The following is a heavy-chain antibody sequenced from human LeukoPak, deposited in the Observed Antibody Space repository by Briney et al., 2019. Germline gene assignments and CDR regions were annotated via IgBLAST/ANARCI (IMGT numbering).Heavy chain of an antibody. V-gene: IGHV4-61*02. J-gene: IGHJ6*02. Sequence: SETLSLTCTVSGGSISSSSYYWGWLRQPAGRGLEWIGRIYTSGSTNYNPSLKSRVTMSVDTSKNQFSLKLSSVTAADTAVYYCARSVQYYDFWSGLHNYYYGMDVWGQGTTVTVSS. CDR2: IYTSGST. D-gene: IGHD3-3*01. CDR1: GGSISSSSYY. CDR3: ARSVQYYDFWSGLHNYYYGMDV.